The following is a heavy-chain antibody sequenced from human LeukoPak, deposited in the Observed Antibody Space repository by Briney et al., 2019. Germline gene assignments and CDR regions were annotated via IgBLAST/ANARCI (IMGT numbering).Heavy chain of an antibody. Sequence: PSETLSLTCTVSGYSISSGYYWGWIRQPPGKGLEWIGSIYHSGSTYYNPSLKSRVTISVDTSKNQFSLKLSSVTAADTAVYYCARFRRWLQLRSAWYFDLWGRGTLVTVSS. CDR3: ARFRRWLQLRSAWYFDL. D-gene: IGHD5-24*01. J-gene: IGHJ2*01. CDR2: IYHSGST. V-gene: IGHV4-38-2*02. CDR1: GYSISSGYY.